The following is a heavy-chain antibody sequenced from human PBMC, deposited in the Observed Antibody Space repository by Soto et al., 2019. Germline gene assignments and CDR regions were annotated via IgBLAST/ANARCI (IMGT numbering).Heavy chain of an antibody. CDR3: AKAVLYGLGSHLDH. D-gene: IGHD3-10*01. Sequence: PGWSVRLCGSAAGCTVSGDGIIWVRQAPGKGLEWVSAISGSGGSTYYADSVKGRFTISRDNSKNTLYLQMNSLRAEDTAVYYCAKAVLYGLGSHLDHWGQGTLVTVSS. V-gene: IGHV3-23*01. J-gene: IGHJ4*02. CDR1: GCTVSGDG. CDR2: ISGSGGST.